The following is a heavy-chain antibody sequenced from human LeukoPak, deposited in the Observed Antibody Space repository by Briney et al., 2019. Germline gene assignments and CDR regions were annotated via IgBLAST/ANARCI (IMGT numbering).Heavy chain of an antibody. CDR3: ARDGSSGWYWVDY. D-gene: IGHD6-19*01. CDR1: GFTFSSYG. J-gene: IGHJ4*02. V-gene: IGHV3-33*01. CDR2: IRYDGSNK. Sequence: PGGSLRLSCAASGFTFSSYGMHWVRQAPGKVLEWVAVIRYDGSNKYYADSVKGRFTISRDNSKNTLYLQMNSLRAEDTAVYYCARDGSSGWYWVDYWGQGTLVTVPS.